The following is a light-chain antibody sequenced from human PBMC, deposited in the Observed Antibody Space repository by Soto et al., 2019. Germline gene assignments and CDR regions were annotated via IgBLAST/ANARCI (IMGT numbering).Light chain of an antibody. V-gene: IGKV3-15*01. J-gene: IGKJ1*01. CDR3: QQYNNWPPL. CDR1: QSVSSN. Sequence: EIVMTQSPATLSVSPGERATLSCRASQSVSSNLAWYQQKPGQAPRLLIYGASTRATGIPARFSGSGSGTEFTLTISSLQSEDCAVYYCQQYNNWPPLFGQGTKVEIK. CDR2: GAS.